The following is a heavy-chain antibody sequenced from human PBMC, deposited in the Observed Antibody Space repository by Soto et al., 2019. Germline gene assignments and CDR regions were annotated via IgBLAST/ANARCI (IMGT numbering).Heavy chain of an antibody. CDR2: MNPNSGNT. Sequence: QVQLVQSGAEVKKPGASVKVSCKASGYTFTSYDINWVRQATGQGLEWMGWMNPNSGNTGYAQKFQGRVTTTRNTSISTAYMAPSSLRSEDTALYYCAREMTTRGIAVWGQGTTVTVSS. J-gene: IGHJ6*02. D-gene: IGHD1-1*01. CDR3: AREMTTRGIAV. CDR1: GYTFTSYD. V-gene: IGHV1-8*01.